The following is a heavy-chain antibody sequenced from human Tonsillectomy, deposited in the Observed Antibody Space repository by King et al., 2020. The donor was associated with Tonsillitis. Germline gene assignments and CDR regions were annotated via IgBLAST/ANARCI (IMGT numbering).Heavy chain of an antibody. J-gene: IGHJ3*02. D-gene: IGHD6-19*01. CDR1: GFTFSSYS. CDR2: ISSSSSYI. CDR3: ASGDGSGWYVGAFDI. Sequence: VQLVESGGGLVKPGGSLRLSCAASGFTFSSYSMNWVRQAPGKGLEWVSSISSSSSYIYYADSVKGRFTISRDNAKNSLYLQMNSLRAEDTAVYYCASGDGSGWYVGAFDIWGQGTMVPVSS. V-gene: IGHV3-21*01.